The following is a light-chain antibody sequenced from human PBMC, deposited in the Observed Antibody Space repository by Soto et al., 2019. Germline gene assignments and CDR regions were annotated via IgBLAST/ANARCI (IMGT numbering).Light chain of an antibody. J-gene: IGKJ3*01. CDR3: QQDYNNPFT. Sequence: AIQMNQSPSSLSASVGDRVTITCRARQGIGNDLGWYQQKAGKAPKLLIYAASSLQSGVPSRFIGSGSGTDFTLTISCLQSEDFAPYYCQQDYNNPFTCGRRTKVDIK. V-gene: IGKV1-6*01. CDR1: QGIGND. CDR2: AAS.